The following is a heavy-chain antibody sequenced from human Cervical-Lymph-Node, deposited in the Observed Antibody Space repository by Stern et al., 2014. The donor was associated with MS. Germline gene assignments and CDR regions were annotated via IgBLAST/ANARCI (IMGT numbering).Heavy chain of an antibody. Sequence: QVQLQESGPGLVKPSETLSLTCTVSGGSISSYYWSWIRQPPGKGLEWIGYIYYSGSTNYNPSLKSRVTISVDTSKNQFSLKLSSVTAADTAVYYCARALMVYASYCFDYWGQGTLVTVSS. CDR3: ARALMVYASYCFDY. V-gene: IGHV4-59*01. D-gene: IGHD2-8*01. J-gene: IGHJ4*02. CDR1: GGSISSYY. CDR2: IYYSGST.